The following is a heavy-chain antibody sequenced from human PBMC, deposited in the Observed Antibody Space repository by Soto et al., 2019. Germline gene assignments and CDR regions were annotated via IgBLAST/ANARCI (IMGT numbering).Heavy chain of an antibody. CDR3: ARGSSGHGFSFDP. CDR1: GGSISSGGYY. V-gene: IGHV4-31*03. Sequence: TLSLTCPVSGGSISSGGYYWSWIRQHPGKGLEWIGYIYYSGSTYYNPSLKSRVTISVDTSKNQFSLKLSSVTAADTAVYYCARGSSGHGFSFDPWGQGTLVTVSS. D-gene: IGHD6-19*01. J-gene: IGHJ5*02. CDR2: IYYSGST.